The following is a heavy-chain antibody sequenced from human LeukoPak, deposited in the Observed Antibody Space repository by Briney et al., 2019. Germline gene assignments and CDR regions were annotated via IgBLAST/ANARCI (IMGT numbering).Heavy chain of an antibody. J-gene: IGHJ6*03. CDR3: ARSKPDYYYYYMDV. CDR2: IYSTGST. D-gene: IGHD1-14*01. V-gene: IGHV4-4*07. CDR1: GGSISSYY. Sequence: PSETLSLTCTVSGGSISSYYWRWIRQPAGKGLEWIGRIYSTGSTNYNPSLKSRVTISVDTSKNQFSLKLSSVTAADTAVYYCARSKPDYYYYYMDVWGKGTTVTVSS.